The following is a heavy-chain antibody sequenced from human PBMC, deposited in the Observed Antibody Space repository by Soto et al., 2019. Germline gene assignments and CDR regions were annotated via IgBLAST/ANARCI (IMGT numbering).Heavy chain of an antibody. D-gene: IGHD2-15*01. J-gene: IGHJ4*02. CDR2: TGSGTGPG. V-gene: IGHV1-69*06. CDR3: ARRDSGGFYRFFDS. Sequence: SVKVSCKASGGSLSTNPISWVRQAPGQGLEWMGGTGSGTGPGNHEQKFQGRLTVTADKSTSTVYMELTNLSSEDTAVYYCARRDSGGFYRFFDSWGQGTLVTVSS. CDR1: GGSLSTNP.